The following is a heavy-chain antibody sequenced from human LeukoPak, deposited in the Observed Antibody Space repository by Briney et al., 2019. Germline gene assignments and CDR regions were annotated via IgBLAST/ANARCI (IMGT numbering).Heavy chain of an antibody. Sequence: SETLSLTCTVSGGSISSATYYWSWIRQPAGKGLEWIGRIYTSGSTNYNPSLKSRITISVDTSKNQFSLKLSSVTAADTAVYYCARGHDYGDPPPLDYWGQGTLVTVSS. CDR3: ARGHDYGDPPPLDY. CDR2: IYTSGST. V-gene: IGHV4-61*02. CDR1: GGSISSATYY. D-gene: IGHD4-17*01. J-gene: IGHJ4*02.